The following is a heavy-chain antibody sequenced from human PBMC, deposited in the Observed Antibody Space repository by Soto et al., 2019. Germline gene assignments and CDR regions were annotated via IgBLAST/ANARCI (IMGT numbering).Heavy chain of an antibody. CDR1: GYSFTSYC. CDR3: ARGVKMATPHRHCFDY. Sequence: GESLKISCQGSGYSFTSYCVTWVRQMPGRGLEWVARIDPSDSSTNYSPSFRGHVTISADRSISTAYLQWRSLQASDTAIYYCARGVKMATPHRHCFDYWGQGALVTVSS. D-gene: IGHD5-12*01. J-gene: IGHJ4*02. CDR2: IDPSDSST. V-gene: IGHV5-10-1*01.